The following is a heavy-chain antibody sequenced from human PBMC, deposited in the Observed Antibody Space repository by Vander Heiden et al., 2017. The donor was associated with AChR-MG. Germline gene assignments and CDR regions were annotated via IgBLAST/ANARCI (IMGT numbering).Heavy chain of an antibody. CDR2: IRSKAYGGTT. CDR1: GFTFGDYA. CDR3: PRAPRGGRYYGSGSLNWFAP. V-gene: IGHV3-49*03. D-gene: IGHD3-10*01. Sequence: EVQLVESGGGLVQPGRSLRLYCTASGFTFGDYALSWFRPAQWTGLVWVGFIRSKAYGGTTEYAASVTGRFTISRDDSKRIAYLPLHRLKPGGTAVFSCPRAPRGGRYYGSGSLNWFAPWGPGTLVTVSS. J-gene: IGHJ5*02.